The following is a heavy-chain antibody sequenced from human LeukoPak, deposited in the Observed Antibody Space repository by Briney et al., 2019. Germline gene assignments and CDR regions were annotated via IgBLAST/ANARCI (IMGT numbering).Heavy chain of an antibody. CDR3: ASSGGGFDPVARDY. Sequence: PGGSLRLSCAASGFTVSSNYMSWVRQAPGKGLEWVSVIYSGGSTYYADSVKGRFTISRGNSKNTLYLQMNSLRAEDTAVYYCASSGGGFDPVARDYWGQGTLVTVPS. J-gene: IGHJ4*02. CDR1: GFTVSSNY. V-gene: IGHV3-66*01. D-gene: IGHD6-19*01. CDR2: IYSGGST.